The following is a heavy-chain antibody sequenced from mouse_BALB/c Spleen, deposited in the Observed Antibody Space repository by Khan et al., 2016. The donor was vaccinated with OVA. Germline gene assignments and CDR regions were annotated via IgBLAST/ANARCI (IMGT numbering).Heavy chain of an antibody. CDR2: ISTYYGDA. CDR3: ARGSGNSRCAY. V-gene: IGHV1S137*01. CDR1: GYTFTDYA. J-gene: IGHJ3*01. Sequence: VQLQESGAELVRPGVSVKISCKGSGYTFTDYAMHWVKQSHAKSLEWIGVISTYYGDADYNQKFKGKATMTVDKSSSTAYMDLARLTSEDSAIYYGARGSGNSRCAYWGQGTLVTVSA. D-gene: IGHD1-3*01.